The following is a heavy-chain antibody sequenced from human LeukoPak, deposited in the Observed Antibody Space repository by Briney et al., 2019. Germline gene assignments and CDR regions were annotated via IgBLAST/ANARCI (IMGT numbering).Heavy chain of an antibody. V-gene: IGHV3-23*01. CDR1: GLTLAKTS. CDR2: ISPSGRST. Sequence: GGSLRLSCAASGLTLAKTSMTWVHQAPGEGLEWVSTISPSGRSTYYADSVKGRFTISRDNSKNTLYLQMITLRAGDTAVYYCSAQPEEVAGGMNSWGQGALVTVSS. D-gene: IGHD6-19*01. J-gene: IGHJ4*02. CDR3: SAQPEEVAGGMNS.